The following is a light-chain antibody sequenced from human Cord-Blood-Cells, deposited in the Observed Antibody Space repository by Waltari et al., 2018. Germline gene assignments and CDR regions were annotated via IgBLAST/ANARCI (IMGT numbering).Light chain of an antibody. V-gene: IGLV2-11*01. CDR3: CSYAGSYTYV. J-gene: IGLJ1*01. Sequence: HSALPHPASVSGSPGRPFTTPAPGPRSDLGGSTYFPWYQQHPGKAPKLMIYDVSKRPSGVPDRFSGSKSGNTASLTISGLQAEDEADYYCCSYAGSYTYVFGTGTKVTVL. CDR2: DVS. CDR1: RSDLGGSTY.